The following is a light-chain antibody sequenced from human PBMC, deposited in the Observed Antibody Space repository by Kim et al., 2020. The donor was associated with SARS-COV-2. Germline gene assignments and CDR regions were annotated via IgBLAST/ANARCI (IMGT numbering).Light chain of an antibody. CDR1: QSVSSW. V-gene: IGKV1-5*03. CDR3: QQYDSHPYT. Sequence: DIQMTQSPSILSASVGDRVTITCRASQSVSSWLAWYQQKPGKAPKLLISKASTLEGGVPSRFSGRGSRTEFTLTINTLQPDDFATYSCQQYDSHPYTFGQGTKLEI. CDR2: KAS. J-gene: IGKJ2*01.